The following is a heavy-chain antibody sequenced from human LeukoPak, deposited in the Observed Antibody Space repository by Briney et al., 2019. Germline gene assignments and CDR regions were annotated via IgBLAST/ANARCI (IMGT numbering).Heavy chain of an antibody. D-gene: IGHD2-21*02. Sequence: GGSLRLSCAASGFTFSSYGMHWVRQAPGKGLEWVAVIWYDGSNKYYADSVKGRFTISRDNSKNTLYLQMDSLRAEDTAVYYCARDRSACTAITCYEYFDHWGQGTLVAVSS. CDR2: IWYDGSNK. J-gene: IGHJ4*02. CDR3: ARDRSACTAITCYEYFDH. CDR1: GFTFSSYG. V-gene: IGHV3-33*01.